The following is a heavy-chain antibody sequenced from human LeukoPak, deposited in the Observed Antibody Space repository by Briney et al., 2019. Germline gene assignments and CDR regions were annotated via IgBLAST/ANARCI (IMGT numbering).Heavy chain of an antibody. CDR2: IYHSGST. CDR3: ARVLIPDTYHYDSSGYNVFDY. J-gene: IGHJ4*02. Sequence: ASETLSLTCAVSGYFISSGYYWGWIRQPPGKGLEWIGSIYHSGSTYYNPSLKSRVTISVDTSKNQFSLKLSSVTAADTAVYYCARVLIPDTYHYDSSGYNVFDYWGQGTLVTVSS. D-gene: IGHD3-22*01. CDR1: GYFISSGYY. V-gene: IGHV4-38-2*01.